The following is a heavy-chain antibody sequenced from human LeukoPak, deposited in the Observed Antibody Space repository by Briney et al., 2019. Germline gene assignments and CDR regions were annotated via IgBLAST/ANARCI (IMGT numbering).Heavy chain of an antibody. CDR2: MYSGGST. V-gene: IGHV3-66*04. CDR1: GFTVSTNY. J-gene: IGHJ4*02. Sequence: QSGGSLRLSCAASGFTVSTNYMSWVRQAPGRGLEWVSTMYSGGSTYYADSVKGRFTISRDNAKNTLYLQMNSLRAEDTAMYYCVRQYSYDSSGYYPWDYWGQGTLVTVSS. CDR3: VRQYSYDSSGYYPWDY. D-gene: IGHD3-22*01.